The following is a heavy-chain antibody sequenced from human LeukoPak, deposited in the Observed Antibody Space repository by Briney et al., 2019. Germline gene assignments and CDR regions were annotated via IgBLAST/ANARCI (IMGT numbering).Heavy chain of an antibody. J-gene: IGHJ4*02. CDR3: ASATATAGSLLGY. D-gene: IGHD4-17*01. CDR1: GSTFSDYY. V-gene: IGHV3-11*04. CDR2: ISSSSVTI. Sequence: PGGSLRLSCAASGSTFSDYYMSWIRQAPGKGLQWVSYISSSSVTIYYADSVKGRFTISRDNAKNSLYLQMNSLRDEDTAVYYCASATATAGSLLGYWGQGALVTVSS.